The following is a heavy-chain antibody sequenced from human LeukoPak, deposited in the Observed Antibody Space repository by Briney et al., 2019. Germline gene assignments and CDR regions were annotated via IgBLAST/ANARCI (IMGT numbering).Heavy chain of an antibody. CDR2: IWYDGSNK. J-gene: IGHJ4*02. D-gene: IGHD3-16*01. CDR3: AGGVDVWGSFDY. Sequence: GGSLRLSCAASGFTFSSYSMNWVRQAPGKGLEWVAVIWYDGSNKYYADSVKGRFTISRDNSKNTLYLQMNSLRAEDTAVYYCAGGVDVWGSFDYWGQGTLVTVSS. V-gene: IGHV3-33*08. CDR1: GFTFSSYS.